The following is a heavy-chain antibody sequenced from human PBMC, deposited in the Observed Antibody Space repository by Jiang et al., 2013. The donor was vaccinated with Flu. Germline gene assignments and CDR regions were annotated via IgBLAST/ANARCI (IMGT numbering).Heavy chain of an antibody. CDR2: IYYSGST. D-gene: IGHD3-16*01. J-gene: IGHJ6*02. Sequence: YGSGLVKPSETLSLTCTVSGGSISSYYWSWIRQPPGKGLEWIGYIYYSGSTNYNPSLKSRVTISVDTSKNQFSLKLSSVTAADTAVYYCARINYAYGMDVWGQGTTVT. CDR3: ARINYAYGMDV. CDR1: GGSISSYY. V-gene: IGHV4-59*01.